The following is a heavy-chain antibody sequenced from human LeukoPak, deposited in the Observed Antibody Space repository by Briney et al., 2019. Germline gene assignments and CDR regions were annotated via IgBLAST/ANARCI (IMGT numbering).Heavy chain of an antibody. Sequence: SESLSLTCTVSGGSLSSYYWSWIRQPPGKGLEWVGYIYYSGSTNYNPSLKSRVTISVDTSKNQLSLKLSSVTAADTAVYYCARGYGDFRVEGRYFHSWGQGTLVTVSS. J-gene: IGHJ4*02. CDR2: IYYSGST. CDR3: ARGYGDFRVEGRYFHS. D-gene: IGHD4-17*01. V-gene: IGHV4-59*01. CDR1: GGSLSSYY.